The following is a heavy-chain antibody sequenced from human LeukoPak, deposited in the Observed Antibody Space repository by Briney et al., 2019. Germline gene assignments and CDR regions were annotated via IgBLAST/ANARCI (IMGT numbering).Heavy chain of an antibody. V-gene: IGHV4-34*01. Sequence: SETLSLTCAVYGGSFSGYYWSWIRQPPGKGLEWIGEINHSGSTNYNPSLKSRVTISVDTSKNQFSLKLSSVTAADTAVYYCARDARGSSYMDVWGQGTTVTVSS. CDR1: GGSFSGYY. CDR2: INHSGST. J-gene: IGHJ6*02. D-gene: IGHD3-10*01. CDR3: ARDARGSSYMDV.